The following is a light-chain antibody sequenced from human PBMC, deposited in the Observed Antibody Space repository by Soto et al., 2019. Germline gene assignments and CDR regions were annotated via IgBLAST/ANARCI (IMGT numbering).Light chain of an antibody. V-gene: IGLV1-40*01. Sequence: QSVLTQPPSVSGAPGQRVTISCTGSSANIGAAYNVDWYQQLPGTAPKLLIYRFNNRPSGVPDRFSGSKSGTSASLAISGLQAEDEADYYCQSFDTSLSGSVVFGGGTQLTVL. CDR1: SANIGAAYN. J-gene: IGLJ2*01. CDR3: QSFDTSLSGSVV. CDR2: RFN.